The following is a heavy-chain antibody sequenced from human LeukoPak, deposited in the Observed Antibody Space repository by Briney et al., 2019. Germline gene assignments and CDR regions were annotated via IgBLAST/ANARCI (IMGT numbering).Heavy chain of an antibody. V-gene: IGHV4-34*01. CDR1: GGSFSGYY. J-gene: IGHJ6*02. D-gene: IGHD2-15*01. Sequence: SETLSLTCAVYGGSFSGYYWSWIRQPPGEGLEWIGEINHSGSTNYNPSLKSRVTISVDTSKNQFSLKLSSVTAADTAVYYCVRGYCSGGSCYSYYGMDVWGQGTTVTVSS. CDR2: INHSGST. CDR3: VRGYCSGGSCYSYYGMDV.